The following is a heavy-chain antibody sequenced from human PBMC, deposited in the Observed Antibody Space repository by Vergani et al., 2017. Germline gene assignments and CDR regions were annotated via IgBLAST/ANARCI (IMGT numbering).Heavy chain of an antibody. Sequence: EVQLVESGGGLVKPGGSLRLSCAASGFTFSSYSMNWVRQAPGKGLEWVSSISSSSSYIYYADSVKGRFTISRDNSKNTLYLQMNSLRAEDTAVYYCAKERLWFPSKDFDYWGQGTLVTVSS. CDR3: AKERLWFPSKDFDY. J-gene: IGHJ4*02. CDR2: ISSSSSYI. V-gene: IGHV3-21*01. CDR1: GFTFSSYS. D-gene: IGHD3-10*01.